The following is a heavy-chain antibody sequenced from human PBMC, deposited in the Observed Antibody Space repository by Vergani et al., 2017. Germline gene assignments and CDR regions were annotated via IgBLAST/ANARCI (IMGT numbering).Heavy chain of an antibody. CDR1: EYSFGNYW. CDR2: IYPADPDT. V-gene: IGHV5-51*01. CDR3: ARHTPYTDS. Sequence: EVELVQSGPELRKSGESLKISCKGSEYSFGNYWIGWVRQMPGKGLEWMGIIYPADPDTSHSPSFQGQVTISADKSISTAFLQWDSLKASDPALYFCARHTPYTDSWGRESLVTVSS. J-gene: IGHJ4*02.